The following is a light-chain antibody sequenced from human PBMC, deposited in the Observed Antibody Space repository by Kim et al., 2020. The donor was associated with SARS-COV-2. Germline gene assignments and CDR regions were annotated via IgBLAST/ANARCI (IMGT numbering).Light chain of an antibody. CDR2: SAS. J-gene: IGKJ1*01. CDR3: LQHNTYPPT. CDR1: QGIRHD. V-gene: IGKV1-17*01. Sequence: DIQMTQSPSSLSASVGDRVTITCRASQGIRHDLSWYQQKPGKAPKRLIYSASSLQSGVPPRFSGSGSETEFTLTISSLQPEDFATHFCLQHNTYPPTFGQGTKVDIK.